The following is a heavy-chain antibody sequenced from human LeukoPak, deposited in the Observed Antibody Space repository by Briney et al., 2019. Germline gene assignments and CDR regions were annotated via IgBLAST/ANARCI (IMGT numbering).Heavy chain of an antibody. CDR2: VHPSGTA. Sequence: SETLSLTCTVSNGSISNYFWSWIRQPPGKGLEWIGYVHPSGTANYNPSLMSRVNISIDTSEHRLSLKLSSVPAADTALYYCASLGGYYESSSYSQLDAFDIWGQGTMVTVSS. V-gene: IGHV4-4*08. CDR1: NGSISNYF. CDR3: ASLGGYYESSSYSQLDAFDI. D-gene: IGHD3-22*01. J-gene: IGHJ3*02.